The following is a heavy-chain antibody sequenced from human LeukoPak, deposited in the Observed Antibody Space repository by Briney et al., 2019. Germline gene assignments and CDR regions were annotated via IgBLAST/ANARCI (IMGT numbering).Heavy chain of an antibody. CDR2: IYDDGSKE. CDR3: ARDFKSGYVDS. Sequence: GGSLRLSCAASGFTFSNYGMHWVRQAPGKGLEWVAGIYDDGSKEYFADSVKGRVTISRDNSKNTVLLQMNSLRAEDTAVFYCARDFKSGYVDSWGQGTLVTVSS. CDR1: GFTFSNYG. D-gene: IGHD3-3*01. V-gene: IGHV3-33*01. J-gene: IGHJ4*02.